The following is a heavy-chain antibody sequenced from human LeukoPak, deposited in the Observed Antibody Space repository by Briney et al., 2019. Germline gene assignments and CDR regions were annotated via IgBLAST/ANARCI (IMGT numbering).Heavy chain of an antibody. J-gene: IGHJ4*02. V-gene: IGHV3-64*01. CDR3: ARGVGAGNFDY. D-gene: IGHD1-26*01. CDR2: ISSNGGST. Sequence: GGSLRLSCAASGFTFSSYAMHWVRQAPGKGLEYVSAISSNGGSTYYANSVKGRFTISRDNSKNTLYLQMGSLRAEDMAVYYCARGVGAGNFDYWGQETLVTVSS. CDR1: GFTFSSYA.